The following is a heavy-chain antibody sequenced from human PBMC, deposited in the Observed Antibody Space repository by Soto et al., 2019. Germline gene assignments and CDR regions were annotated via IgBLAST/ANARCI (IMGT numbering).Heavy chain of an antibody. Sequence: PSETLSLTCAVYGGSFSGYYWSWIRQPPGKGLEWIGEINHSGSTNHNPSLKSRVTISVDTSKNQFSLKLSSVTAADTAVYYCARGLRPYDILTGYSTGGMDVWGQGTTVTSP. J-gene: IGHJ6*02. D-gene: IGHD3-9*01. CDR3: ARGLRPYDILTGYSTGGMDV. V-gene: IGHV4-34*01. CDR1: GGSFSGYY. CDR2: INHSGST.